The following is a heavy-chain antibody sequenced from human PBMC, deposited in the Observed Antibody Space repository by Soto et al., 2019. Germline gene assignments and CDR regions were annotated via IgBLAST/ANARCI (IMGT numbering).Heavy chain of an antibody. V-gene: IGHV3-74*01. CDR3: VGDPHVSGGSYYDY. J-gene: IGHJ4*02. CDR1: GFTFSSYW. CDR2: IDTGGSST. D-gene: IGHD2-15*01. Sequence: EVQLVESGGGLVQPGGCLRLSCAASGFTFSSYWMHWVRQVPGKGLVWVSRIDTGGSSTSYADSVKGRFNISRDNAKNTLYLQMNSLRVEDTALYYCVGDPHVSGGSYYDYWGQGILVTVYS.